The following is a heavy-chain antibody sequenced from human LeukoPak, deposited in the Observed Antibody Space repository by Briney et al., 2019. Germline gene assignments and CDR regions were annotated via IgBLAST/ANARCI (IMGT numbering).Heavy chain of an antibody. CDR3: ASDTIPSNGDAFDI. Sequence: GASVKVSCKASGYTFTSYDINWVRQATGQGLEWMGWMNPNSGNTGYAQKFQGRVTMTRNTSISTAYMELSSLRSEDTAVYYCASDTIPSNGDAFDIWGQGTMVTVSS. J-gene: IGHJ3*02. D-gene: IGHD3-9*01. CDR1: GYTFTSYD. V-gene: IGHV1-8*01. CDR2: MNPNSGNT.